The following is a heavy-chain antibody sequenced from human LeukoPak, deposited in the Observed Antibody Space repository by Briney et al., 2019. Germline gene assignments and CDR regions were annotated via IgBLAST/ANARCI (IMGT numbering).Heavy chain of an antibody. Sequence: GGSLRLSCAASGFTFSTYAMSWVRQAPGKGLERVSAITGSADRTHYADSVKGRFTISRDNSKNIVYLQMNSLRAKDTAVYFFARPQVVVLNPFDYWGQGTLVTVSS. J-gene: IGHJ4*02. V-gene: IGHV3-23*01. D-gene: IGHD3-10*01. CDR1: GFTFSTYA. CDR3: ARPQVVVLNPFDY. CDR2: ITGSADRT.